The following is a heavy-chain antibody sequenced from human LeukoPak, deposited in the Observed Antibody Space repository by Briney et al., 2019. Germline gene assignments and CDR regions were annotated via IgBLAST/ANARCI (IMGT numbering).Heavy chain of an antibody. D-gene: IGHD1-26*01. Sequence: SETLSLTCTVSGGSISSYYWSWIRQPPGKGLEFIGYIYYSGSTNYNPSLKSRVTISVGTSKNQFSLKLSSVTAADTAVYYCARGMGAPDYWGQGTLVTVSS. CDR2: IYYSGST. V-gene: IGHV4-59*01. CDR1: GGSISSYY. J-gene: IGHJ4*02. CDR3: ARGMGAPDY.